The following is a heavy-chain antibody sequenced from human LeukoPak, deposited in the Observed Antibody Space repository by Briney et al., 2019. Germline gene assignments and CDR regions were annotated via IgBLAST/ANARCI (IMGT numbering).Heavy chain of an antibody. CDR2: IYYSGST. V-gene: IGHV4-39*01. CDR1: GGSISSSSYY. CDR3: ARHETSIAALNWFDP. J-gene: IGHJ5*02. D-gene: IGHD6-6*01. Sequence: SETLSLTCTVSGGSISSSSYYWGWIRQPPGKGLEWIGSIYYSGSTYYNPSLKSRITISVDTSKNQFSLKLSSATAADTAVYYCARHETSIAALNWFDPWGQGTLVTVSS.